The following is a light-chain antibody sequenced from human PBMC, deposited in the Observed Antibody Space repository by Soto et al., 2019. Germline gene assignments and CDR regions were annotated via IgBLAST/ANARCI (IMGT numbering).Light chain of an antibody. Sequence: EIVMTQSPATLSASPGERATLSCRASQSVSNNLAWYQQKPGQAPRLLIYGASTRATGIPARFSGSGSGTEFTLTISGLQSEDFAVYYCQQYYTWPPTFGGGTKVEIK. CDR3: QQYYTWPPT. J-gene: IGKJ4*01. V-gene: IGKV3-15*01. CDR1: QSVSNN. CDR2: GAS.